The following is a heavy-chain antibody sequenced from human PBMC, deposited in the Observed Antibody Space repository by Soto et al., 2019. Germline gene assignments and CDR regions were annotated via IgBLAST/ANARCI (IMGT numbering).Heavy chain of an antibody. CDR3: ASGGLYI. J-gene: IGHJ4*02. Sequence: EVQLVEPGGGLVQPGGSLRLSCAASGFTFSNYDMHWVRQTSGKGLEWVAGIGTDGDTFYPGSVKGRFSISREDAKNSFYLQMNSLRAEDTAVYYCASGGLYICGQGTLVTVSS. D-gene: IGHD3-16*01. CDR2: IGTDGDT. V-gene: IGHV3-13*01. CDR1: GFTFSNYD.